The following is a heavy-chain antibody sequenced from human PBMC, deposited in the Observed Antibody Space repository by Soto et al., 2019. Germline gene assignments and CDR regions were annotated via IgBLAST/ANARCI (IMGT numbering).Heavy chain of an antibody. CDR2: ISGSGGRT. Sequence: EVQLLESGGGLVQPGGSLRLSCAASGFTFSSYAMSWVRQAPGKGLEWVSAISGSGGRTYYADSVKGGFTITRDNSKNTLSLQMIGLQAEDTAVYYSAKSVLVFGVVMLYYYYGLVVWVQETTVTFSS. CDR3: AKSVLVFGVVMLYYYYGLVV. J-gene: IGHJ6*02. CDR1: GFTFSSYA. V-gene: IGHV3-23*01. D-gene: IGHD3-3*01.